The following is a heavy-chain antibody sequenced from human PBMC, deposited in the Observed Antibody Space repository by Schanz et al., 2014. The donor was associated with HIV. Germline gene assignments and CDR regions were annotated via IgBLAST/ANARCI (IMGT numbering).Heavy chain of an antibody. D-gene: IGHD4-17*01. V-gene: IGHV1-69*13. Sequence: QVQLVQSGAEVKKPGASVTVSCKASGYTFTNYGINWVRQAPGQGLEWMGGIIPMLGTANYAQKFQGRVSINADEFTNTADMDLSSLRSDDTAIYYCARSRYGDYPYYFDYWGQGTRVIVSS. CDR2: IIPMLGTA. J-gene: IGHJ4*02. CDR1: GYTFTNYG. CDR3: ARSRYGDYPYYFDY.